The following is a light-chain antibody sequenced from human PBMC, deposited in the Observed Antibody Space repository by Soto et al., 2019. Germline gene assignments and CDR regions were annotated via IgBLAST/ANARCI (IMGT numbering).Light chain of an antibody. CDR2: VAS. J-gene: IGKJ4*01. Sequence: DIQMTQSPSSLSASVGDRVTITCLASQSISRYLNWYQQKPGKATNLLIYVASSLQSEVPARFSGSGSGTDFTLTISRLEPEDFAVYYCPQYGISPELTFGGGTKVDIK. V-gene: IGKV1-39*01. CDR1: QSISRY. CDR3: PQYGISPELT.